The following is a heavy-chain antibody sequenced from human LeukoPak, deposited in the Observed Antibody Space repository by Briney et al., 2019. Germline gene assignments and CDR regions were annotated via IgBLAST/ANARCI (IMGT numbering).Heavy chain of an antibody. CDR3: VRHPPRATVGWAFDI. CDR2: IFYTGAT. CDR1: GGSISEYY. D-gene: IGHD1-26*01. V-gene: IGHV4-59*08. J-gene: IGHJ3*02. Sequence: SETLSLTCTVSGGSISEYYWSWIRQSPGKGLEWIAYIFYTGATKYNPSLVGRVTISVDSSKNQLSPKVRSVTAVDTAIYYCVRHPPRATVGWAFDIWGQGTMVTVSS.